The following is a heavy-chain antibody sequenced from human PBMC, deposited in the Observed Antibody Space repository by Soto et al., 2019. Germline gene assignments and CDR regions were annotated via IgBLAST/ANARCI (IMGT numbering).Heavy chain of an antibody. D-gene: IGHD2-15*01. Sequence: EVQLVESGGGLVQPGGSLRLSCAASGFTFSSFWMSWVRQVPGKGLEWVGNIKSDGSEQWYLDSVKGRFSISRDNAKNSLYLQMNSLRAEDTAVYYCGGGLVVHGALLDHWGQGTLVTVSS. J-gene: IGHJ4*02. CDR3: GGGLVVHGALLDH. CDR2: IKSDGSEQ. CDR1: GFTFSSFW. V-gene: IGHV3-7*01.